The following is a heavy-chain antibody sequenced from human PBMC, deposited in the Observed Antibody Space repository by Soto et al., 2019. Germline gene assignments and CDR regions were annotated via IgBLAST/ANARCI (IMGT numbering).Heavy chain of an antibody. Sequence: GGSLRLSCAASGFTFSSYSTNWVRQAPGKGLEWVSSISSSSSYIYYADSVKGRFTVSRDNAKNSLYLQMSSLKAEDTAMYYCERDLDCGGHSDWLDPWGQGTLVTVSS. D-gene: IGHD2-21*01. V-gene: IGHV3-21*04. CDR2: ISSSSSYI. J-gene: IGHJ5*02. CDR3: ERDLDCGGHSDWLDP. CDR1: GFTFSSYS.